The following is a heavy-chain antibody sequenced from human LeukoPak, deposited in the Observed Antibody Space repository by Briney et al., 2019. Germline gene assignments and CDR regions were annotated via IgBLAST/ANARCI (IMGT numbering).Heavy chain of an antibody. V-gene: IGHV1-46*01. Sequence: ASVKVSCKASGYTFTSYYMHWVRQAPGQGLEWMGIINPSGGSTSYAQKFQGRVTMTRDTSTSTVYMELSSLRSEDTAVYYCARTDWWIQLWFPFDYWGQGTLVTVSS. CDR3: ARTDWWIQLWFPFDY. J-gene: IGHJ4*02. CDR1: GYTFTSYY. D-gene: IGHD5-18*01. CDR2: INPSGGST.